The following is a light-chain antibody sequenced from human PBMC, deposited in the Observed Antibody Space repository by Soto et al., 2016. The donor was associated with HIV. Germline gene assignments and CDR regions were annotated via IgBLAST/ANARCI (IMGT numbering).Light chain of an antibody. CDR3: QVWDSSNDHYV. Sequence: SYVVTQPPSVSVAPGKTASITCGGNNIGTKIVHWYKQNAGQAPVVVVYDDSDRPSGIPERFSGSKSGNMATLTISRVEAGDEADYYCQVWDSSNDHYVFGSGTEVTV. V-gene: IGLV3-21*03. CDR1: NIGTKI. CDR2: DDS. J-gene: IGLJ1*01.